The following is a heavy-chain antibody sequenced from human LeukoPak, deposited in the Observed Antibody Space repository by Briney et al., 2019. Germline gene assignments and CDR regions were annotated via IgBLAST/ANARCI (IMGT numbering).Heavy chain of an antibody. J-gene: IGHJ4*02. CDR3: ASLAAAGTISHGGDY. V-gene: IGHV3-30*04. Sequence: GGSLRLSCAASGFTFSSYAMHWVRQAPGKGLEWVAVISYDGSNKYYADSVKGRFTISRDNSKNTLYLQMNSLRAEDTAVYYCASLAAAGTISHGGDYWGQGTLVTVSS. CDR2: ISYDGSNK. D-gene: IGHD6-13*01. CDR1: GFTFSSYA.